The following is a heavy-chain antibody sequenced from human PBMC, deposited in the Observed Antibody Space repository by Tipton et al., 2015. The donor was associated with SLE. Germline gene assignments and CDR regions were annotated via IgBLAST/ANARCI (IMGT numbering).Heavy chain of an antibody. D-gene: IGHD1-26*01. CDR2: ISYRGSPYYRESA. Sequence: TLSLPCTVSGGSIRSYYWSWIRLTPGKGLEWIGDISYRGSPYYRESATYNPSLESRATMSLDTPKNQFSLKLSSATAADTAVYYCAKADGVVGGQVPYWYSDLWGRGSLVSVSS. V-gene: IGHV4-59*01. CDR3: AKADGVVGGQVPYWYSDL. CDR1: GGSIRSYY. J-gene: IGHJ2*01.